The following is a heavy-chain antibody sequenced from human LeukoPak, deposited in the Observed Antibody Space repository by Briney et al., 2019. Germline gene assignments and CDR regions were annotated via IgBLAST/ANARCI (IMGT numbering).Heavy chain of an antibody. J-gene: IGHJ4*02. D-gene: IGHD6-13*01. Sequence: GGSLRLSCAASGFTFSNYWMHCVRQAPGKGLVWVSRIYNDGSTTTYADSVKGRFTISRDNAMNTLYPQMNSLRAEDTAVYYCARTLYAAAGIVNWGRGTLVTVSS. V-gene: IGHV3-74*01. CDR2: IYNDGSTT. CDR3: ARTLYAAAGIVN. CDR1: GFTFSNYW.